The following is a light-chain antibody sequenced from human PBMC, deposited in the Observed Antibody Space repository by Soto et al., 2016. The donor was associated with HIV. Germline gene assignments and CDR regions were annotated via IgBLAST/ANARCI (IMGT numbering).Light chain of an antibody. CDR1: QSIKTW. V-gene: IGKV1-5*03. CDR2: KAS. Sequence: DIQMTQSPSTLSASVGDRVTIACRASQSIKTWLAWFQQKPGKAPKLLIYKASTLESGVPSRFSGSGSGTEFTLTISSLQPDDFVTYYCQQYNTYPFTFGLGPRWISN. J-gene: IGKJ3*01. CDR3: QQYNTYPFT.